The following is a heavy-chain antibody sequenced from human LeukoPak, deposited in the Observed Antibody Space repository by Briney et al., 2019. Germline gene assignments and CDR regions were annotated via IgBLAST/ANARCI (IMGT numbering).Heavy chain of an antibody. CDR2: RSSSSYT. CDR1: GFSFSDYS. J-gene: IGHJ4*02. Sequence: GGSLRLSCAASGFSFSDYSMSWIRQAPGKGLECISYRSSSSYTNYADSVKGRFTISRDNAKNSLYLQMNSLRAEDTAEYYCAHDHYDGSGYYEVWGQGTLVTVSS. CDR3: AHDHYDGSGYYEV. V-gene: IGHV3-11*03. D-gene: IGHD3-22*01.